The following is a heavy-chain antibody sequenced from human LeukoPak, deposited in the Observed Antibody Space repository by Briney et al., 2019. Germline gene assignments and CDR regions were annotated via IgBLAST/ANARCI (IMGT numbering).Heavy chain of an antibody. CDR3: ARGRGGSYYRSLFRY. CDR1: GDSITGYY. V-gene: IGHV4-39*07. Sequence: SETLSLTCSVSGDSITGYYWGWIRQPPGKGLEWIGDIYYTGNTYYNSSLKSRVTISLDTSKNQFSLKLSSVTAADTAVYYCARGRGGSYYRSLFRYWGQGTLVTVSS. CDR2: IYYTGNT. J-gene: IGHJ4*02. D-gene: IGHD1-26*01.